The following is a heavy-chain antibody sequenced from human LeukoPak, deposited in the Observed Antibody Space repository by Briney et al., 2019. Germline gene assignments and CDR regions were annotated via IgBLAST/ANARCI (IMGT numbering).Heavy chain of an antibody. J-gene: IGHJ4*02. CDR3: ARPDTAMVSFDY. CDR2: ISYDGSNK. D-gene: IGHD5-18*01. V-gene: IGHV3-30-3*01. CDR1: GFTFSSYA. Sequence: PGRSLRLSCAASGFTFSSYATHWVRQAPGKGLEWVAVISYDGSNKYYADSVKGRFTISRDNSKNTLYLQMNSLRAEDTAVYYCARPDTAMVSFDYWGQGTLVTVSS.